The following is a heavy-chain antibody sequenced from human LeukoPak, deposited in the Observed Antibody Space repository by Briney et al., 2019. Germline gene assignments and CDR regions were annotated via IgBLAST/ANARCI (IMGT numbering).Heavy chain of an antibody. CDR2: SIPILGIA. CDR3: ARDKVDTAMVGYYGMDV. J-gene: IGHJ6*02. V-gene: IGHV1-69*04. Sequence: SVTVSCKASGGTISSYAISWVRQAPGKGHEWMGRSIPILGIATYAQKSQGRVTITADKSTSTAYMELSSLSSEDTAVYYCARDKVDTAMVGYYGMDVWGQGTTVTVSS. CDR1: GGTISSYA. D-gene: IGHD5-18*01.